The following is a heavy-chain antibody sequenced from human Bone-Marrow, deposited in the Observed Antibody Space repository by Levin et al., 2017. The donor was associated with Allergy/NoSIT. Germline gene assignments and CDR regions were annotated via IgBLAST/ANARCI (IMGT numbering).Heavy chain of an antibody. CDR3: ARAAIAAANTEYNWFDP. D-gene: IGHD6-13*01. J-gene: IGHJ5*02. V-gene: IGHV3-30-3*01. CDR2: ISYDGSNK. Sequence: LSLTCAASGFPFSSYAMHWVSQAPGKGLEWVAVISYDGSNKYYADSVKGRFTISRDNSKNTLYLQMNSLRPEDTAVYYCARAAIAAANTEYNWFDPWGQGTLVTVSS. CDR1: GFPFSSYA.